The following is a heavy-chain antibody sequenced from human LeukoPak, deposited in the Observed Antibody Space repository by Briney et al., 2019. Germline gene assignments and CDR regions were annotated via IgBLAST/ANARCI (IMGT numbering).Heavy chain of an antibody. Sequence: GGSLRLSCAASGFIFSTYYMNWVRQAPGKGLEWVANIKRDGSEKDYVDSVKGRFTISRDNAKNSLYLQMNSLRAEDTAVYYCARDWRDSSGKFPNDAFDIWGQGTLVTVSS. CDR2: IKRDGSEK. J-gene: IGHJ3*02. D-gene: IGHD3-22*01. CDR3: ARDWRDSSGKFPNDAFDI. V-gene: IGHV3-7*01. CDR1: GFIFSTYY.